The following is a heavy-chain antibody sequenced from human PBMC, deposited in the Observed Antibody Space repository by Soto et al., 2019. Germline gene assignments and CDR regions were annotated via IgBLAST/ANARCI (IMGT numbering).Heavy chain of an antibody. CDR1: GYTFTSYG. Sequence: QVQLVQSGTEVKKPGASVKVSCKASGYTFTSYGISWVRQAPGQGLEWMGWISPYDDNTNYAQNLQGRVTMTTDTSTRTAYMELRSLRSDDTAVYYCARGGYYDSSGSRNYHYYDMDAWGQGTTVTVS. J-gene: IGHJ6*02. V-gene: IGHV1-18*01. CDR3: ARGGYYDSSGSRNYHYYDMDA. D-gene: IGHD3-22*01. CDR2: ISPYDDNT.